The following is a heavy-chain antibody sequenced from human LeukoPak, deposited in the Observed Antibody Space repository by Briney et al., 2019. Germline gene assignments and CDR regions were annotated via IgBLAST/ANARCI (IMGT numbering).Heavy chain of an antibody. J-gene: IGHJ4*02. V-gene: IGHV4-38-2*02. CDR2: IYHSGDT. CDR3: ARLHYFDY. CDR1: GYSITSGYY. Sequence: SETLSLTCIVSGYSITSGYYWGWIRQPPGKGLEWIGSIYHSGDTYYNPSLKSRVTISVDTSKNQFSLKLDSVTAADTAVYYCARLHYFDYWGQGTLVTVSS.